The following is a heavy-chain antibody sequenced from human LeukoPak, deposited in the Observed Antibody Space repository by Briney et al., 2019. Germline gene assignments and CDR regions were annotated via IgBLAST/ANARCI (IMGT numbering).Heavy chain of an antibody. CDR3: AREGYCSGGICSYDN. V-gene: IGHV3-30*02. CDR2: IRYDGSNK. CDR1: GFTFSSYG. Sequence: GGSLRLSCAASGFTFSSYGMHWVRQAPGKGLEWVAFIRYDGSNKYYADSVKGRFTISRDNAKKSVYLQMDSLRAEDTAVYYCAREGYCSGGICSYDNWGQGTLVTVSS. J-gene: IGHJ4*02. D-gene: IGHD2-15*01.